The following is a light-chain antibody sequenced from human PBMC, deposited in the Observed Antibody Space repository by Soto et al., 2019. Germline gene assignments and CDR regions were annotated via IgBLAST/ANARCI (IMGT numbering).Light chain of an antibody. Sequence: QSALTQPPSASGSPGQSVTISCTGTSSDVGGYNYASWYHQYPGRAPKLMIYEVTKRPSGVPDRFSGSKSGNTASLTVSGLQAEDEADYYCSSYAASNNFYFVFGGGTKVTVL. CDR1: SSDVGGYNY. J-gene: IGLJ3*02. CDR3: SSYAASNNFYFV. CDR2: EVT. V-gene: IGLV2-8*01.